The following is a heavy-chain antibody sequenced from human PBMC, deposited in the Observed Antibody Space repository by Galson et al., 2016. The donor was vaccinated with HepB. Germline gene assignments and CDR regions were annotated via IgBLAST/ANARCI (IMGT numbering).Heavy chain of an antibody. V-gene: IGHV3-30*18. D-gene: IGHD7-27*01. CDR2: LSHDESDK. CDR3: AESRYQVPQTGGDF. J-gene: IGHJ4*01. CDR1: GFRFRSYA. Sequence: SLRLSCAASGFRFRSYAMHWVRQTPGKGLQWVSYLSHDESDKDYIDSVKGRFTISRDRFRNTLYLQMNSLRPEDSGVYFCAESRYQVPQTGGDFWGHGTLVTVSS.